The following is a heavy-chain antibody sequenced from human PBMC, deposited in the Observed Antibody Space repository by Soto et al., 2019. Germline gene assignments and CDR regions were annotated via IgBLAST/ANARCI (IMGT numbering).Heavy chain of an antibody. Sequence: QITLKESGPPLVKPTQTLTLTCTFSGFSLSTSGVGVGWIRQPPGKALEWLALIYWDDDKRYSPSLKSRLTITKDTSKNQVVLTMTNMDPVDTATYYCAHSEPFGSGWTRFDYWGQGTLVTVSS. CDR2: IYWDDDK. J-gene: IGHJ4*02. CDR3: AHSEPFGSGWTRFDY. CDR1: GFSLSTSGVG. V-gene: IGHV2-5*02. D-gene: IGHD6-19*01.